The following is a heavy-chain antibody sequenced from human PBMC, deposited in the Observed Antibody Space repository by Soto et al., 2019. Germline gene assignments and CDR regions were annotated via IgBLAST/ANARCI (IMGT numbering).Heavy chain of an antibody. CDR2: IIPILGIA. CDR1: GGTFSSYT. V-gene: IGHV1-69*04. Sequence: ASVKVSCKAAGGTFSSYTISWVRQAPGQGLEWMGRIIPILGIANYAQKLQGRVTMTTDTSTSTAYMELRSLRSDDTAVYYYARDGGTSYYYGMDVWGQGTTVTVSS. D-gene: IGHD2-15*01. CDR3: ARDGGTSYYYGMDV. J-gene: IGHJ6*02.